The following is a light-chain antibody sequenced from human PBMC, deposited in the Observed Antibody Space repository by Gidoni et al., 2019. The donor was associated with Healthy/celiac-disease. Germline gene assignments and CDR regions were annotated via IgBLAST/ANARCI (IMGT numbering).Light chain of an antibody. V-gene: IGKV1-12*01. CDR3: QQANTFPLS. CDR1: QDINSW. J-gene: IGKJ4*01. Sequence: DIQLTQSPSSVSASVGDRVTITCRASQDINSWLAWYQQKPGKAPNILIYATSILLSGVPSRFSGSKSGTDFNLTISSLQPEDIATYYCQQANTFPLSFXGXTKVEIK. CDR2: ATS.